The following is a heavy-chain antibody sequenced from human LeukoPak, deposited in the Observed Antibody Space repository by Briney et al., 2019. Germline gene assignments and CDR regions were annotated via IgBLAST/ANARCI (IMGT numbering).Heavy chain of an antibody. J-gene: IGHJ6*03. V-gene: IGHV3-21*01. CDR1: GFTFSSYS. CDR3: ARDPYSGAYGNTYYYYMDV. Sequence: GGSLRLSCAASGFTFSSYSMNWVRQAPGKGLEWVSSISSSSSYIYYADSVKGRFTISRDNAKNSLYLQMNSLTAEDTAVYYCARDPYSGAYGNTYYYYMDVWGKGTTVTISS. CDR2: ISSSSSYI. D-gene: IGHD1-26*01.